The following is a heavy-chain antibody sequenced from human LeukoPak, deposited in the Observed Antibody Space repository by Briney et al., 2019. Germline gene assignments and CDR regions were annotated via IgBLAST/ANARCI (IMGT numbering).Heavy chain of an antibody. V-gene: IGHV4-39*07. D-gene: IGHD6-13*01. J-gene: IGHJ6*02. Sequence: SETLSLTCTVSGGSISSSSYYWGWIRQPPGKGLEWIGSIYYSGSTYYNPSLKSRVTISVDTSKNQFSLKLSSVTAADTAVYYCARELSSSWPPYYYGMDVWGQGTTVTVSS. CDR1: GGSISSSSYY. CDR3: ARELSSSWPPYYYGMDV. CDR2: IYYSGST.